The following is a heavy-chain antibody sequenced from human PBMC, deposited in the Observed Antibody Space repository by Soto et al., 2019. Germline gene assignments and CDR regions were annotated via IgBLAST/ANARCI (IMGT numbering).Heavy chain of an antibody. CDR2: INPNSGGT. CDR1: GYTFTGYY. V-gene: IGHV1-2*04. Sequence: GASVKVSCKASGYTFTGYYMHWVRQAPGQGLEWMGWINPNSGGTNYAQKFQGWVTMTRDTSISTAYMELSRLRSDDTAVYYCAREAAAGKYYYYYGMDVWGQGTTVTVSS. CDR3: AREAAAGKYYYYYGMDV. D-gene: IGHD6-13*01. J-gene: IGHJ6*02.